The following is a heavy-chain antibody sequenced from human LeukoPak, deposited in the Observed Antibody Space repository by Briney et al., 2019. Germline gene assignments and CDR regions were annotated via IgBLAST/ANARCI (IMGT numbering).Heavy chain of an antibody. D-gene: IGHD2-21*02. CDR2: IYYSGST. CDR1: GGSISSYY. CDR3: ARHDFEYYFDY. J-gene: IGHJ4*02. V-gene: IGHV4-59*08. Sequence: SETLSLTCTVSGGSISSYYWSWIRQPPGKGLEWIGYIYYSGSTNYNPSLKSRVTISVDTSKNQFSLKLSSVTAADTAVYYCARHDFEYYFDYWGQGTRVTDSS.